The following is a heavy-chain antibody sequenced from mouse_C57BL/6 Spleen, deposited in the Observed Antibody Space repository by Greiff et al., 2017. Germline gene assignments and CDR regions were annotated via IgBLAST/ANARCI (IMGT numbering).Heavy chain of an antibody. CDR2: IISGSSTS. D-gene: IGHD2-13*01. Sequence: EVQLVESGGGLVKPGGSLKFSCAASGFTFSDYGMHWVSQAPEKGLEWVAYIISGSSTSYYADTVKGRFTISRDDAKNTLFLQMTSLRSEDTAMYDCARKPDYGDDYARDYWGQGTSVTVSS. CDR3: ARKPDYGDDYARDY. V-gene: IGHV5-17*01. J-gene: IGHJ4*01. CDR1: GFTFSDYG.